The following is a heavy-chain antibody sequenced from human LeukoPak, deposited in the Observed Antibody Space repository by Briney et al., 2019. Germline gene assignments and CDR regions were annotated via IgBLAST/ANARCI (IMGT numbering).Heavy chain of an antibody. Sequence: GGSLRLSCAASGFTFSSSPMNWVRQAPGKGLEWVSVISGSGGATFYGDSVQGRFTISRGNSRDTLYLQMNSLTAEDTAVYYCGKYVQTSVEANDYWGQGTLVTVSS. CDR1: GFTFSSSP. D-gene: IGHD1-26*01. J-gene: IGHJ4*02. CDR2: ISGSGGAT. CDR3: GKYVQTSVEANDY. V-gene: IGHV3-23*01.